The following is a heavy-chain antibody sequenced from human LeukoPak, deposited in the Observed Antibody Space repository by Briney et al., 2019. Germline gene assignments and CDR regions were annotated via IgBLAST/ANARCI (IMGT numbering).Heavy chain of an antibody. CDR2: IYTSGST. CDR3: AREGIPTGVYYYYYMDV. V-gene: IGHV4-61*02. D-gene: IGHD3-10*01. CDR1: GGSISSGSYY. Sequence: SETLSLTCTVSGGSISSGSYYWSWIRQPAGKGLEWIGRIYTSGSTNYNPSLKSRVTISVDTSKNQFSLKLSSVTAADTAVYYCAREGIPTGVYYYYYMDVWGKGTTVTVSS. J-gene: IGHJ6*03.